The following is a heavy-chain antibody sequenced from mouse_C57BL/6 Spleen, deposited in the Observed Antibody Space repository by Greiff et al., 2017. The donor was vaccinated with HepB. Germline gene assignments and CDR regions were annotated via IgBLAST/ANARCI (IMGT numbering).Heavy chain of an antibody. CDR2: IYPGDGDT. V-gene: IGHV1-80*01. J-gene: IGHJ4*01. Sequence: QVQLQQSGAELVKPGASVKISCKASGYAFSSYWMNWVKQRPGKGLEWIGQIYPGDGDTNYNGKFKGKATLTADKSSSTAYMQLSSLTSEDSAVYFCARGRTGTRAMDYWGQGTSVTVSS. D-gene: IGHD4-1*01. CDR3: ARGRTGTRAMDY. CDR1: GYAFSSYW.